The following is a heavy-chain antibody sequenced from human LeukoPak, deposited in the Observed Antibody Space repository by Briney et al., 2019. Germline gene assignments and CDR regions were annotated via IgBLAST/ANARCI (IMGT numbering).Heavy chain of an antibody. Sequence: SETLSLTCTVSGGSITSGSYYWSWIRQPAGKGLEWIGSIYYSGSTYYNPSLKSRVTISVDTSKNQFSLKLSSVTAADTAVYYCARRRIAGLIDYWGQGTLVTVSS. CDR3: ARRRIAGLIDY. V-gene: IGHV4-39*01. J-gene: IGHJ4*02. CDR2: IYYSGST. CDR1: GGSITSGSYY. D-gene: IGHD6-13*01.